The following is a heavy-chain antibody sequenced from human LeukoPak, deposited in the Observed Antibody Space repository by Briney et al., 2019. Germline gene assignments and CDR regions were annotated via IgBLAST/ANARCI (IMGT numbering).Heavy chain of an antibody. D-gene: IGHD4-17*01. CDR3: ARHRLRPNRVYFDL. CDR1: GYSISSSYY. Sequence: SETLSLTCTVSGYSISSSYYWSWIRQPPGKGLEWIGEINHSGSTNYNPSLKSRVTISVDTSKNQFSLKLSSVTAADTAVYYCARHRLRPNRVYFDLWGRGTLVTVSS. J-gene: IGHJ2*01. CDR2: INHSGST. V-gene: IGHV4-38-2*02.